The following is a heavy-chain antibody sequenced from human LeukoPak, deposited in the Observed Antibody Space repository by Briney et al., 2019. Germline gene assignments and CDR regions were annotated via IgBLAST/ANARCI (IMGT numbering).Heavy chain of an antibody. V-gene: IGHV1-69*04. D-gene: IGHD2-2*01. J-gene: IGHJ4*02. CDR2: IIPILGIA. Sequence: GSSVKVSCKASGGTFSSYAISWVRQAPGQGLEWMGGIIPILGIANYAQKFQGRVTITADKSTSTAYMELSSLRSEDTAVYYCARDARGYCTSTSCSFDYWGQGTLVTVSS. CDR1: GGTFSSYA. CDR3: ARDARGYCTSTSCSFDY.